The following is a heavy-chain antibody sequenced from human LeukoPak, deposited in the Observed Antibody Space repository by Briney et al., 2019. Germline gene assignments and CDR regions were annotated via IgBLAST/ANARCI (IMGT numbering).Heavy chain of an antibody. D-gene: IGHD6-19*01. Sequence: PGGSLRLSCAASGFTFSSYGIHWVRQAPGKGLEWVALISYDGYNKYYADSVKGRFTISRDNSKNTLYLQINSLRAEDTAVYYCARGAAVAVDTRYFLHWGQGTLVIVSS. CDR1: GFTFSSYG. V-gene: IGHV3-30*03. CDR3: ARGAAVAVDTRYFLH. CDR2: ISYDGYNK. J-gene: IGHJ1*01.